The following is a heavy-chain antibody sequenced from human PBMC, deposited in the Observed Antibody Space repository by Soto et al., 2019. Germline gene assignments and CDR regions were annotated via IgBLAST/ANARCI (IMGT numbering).Heavy chain of an antibody. CDR1: GGSISSSSYY. J-gene: IGHJ4*02. CDR3: ARGLITGSPYSGGWYYFDH. CDR2: IYYSGST. D-gene: IGHD3-10*01. Sequence: ASEALFLTCTGSGGSISSSSYYWGWIRPAPGKGVEWIGSIYYSGSTYYNPSLKSRVTISVDTSKNQFSLKLSSVTAADTAVYYCARGLITGSPYSGGWYYFDHWGQGTQVTVSS. V-gene: IGHV4-39*01.